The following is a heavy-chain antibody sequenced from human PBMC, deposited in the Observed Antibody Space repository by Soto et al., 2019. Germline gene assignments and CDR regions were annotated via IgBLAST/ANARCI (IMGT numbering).Heavy chain of an antibody. D-gene: IGHD6-25*01. V-gene: IGHV1-18*01. CDR1: GYSFSFYG. CDR2: INPSDGNR. J-gene: IGHJ5*02. CDR3: ARDRVRGYVSSGCFS. Sequence: QIQLVQSGAEWRKPGASVKVSCKASGYSFSFYGINWVRQAPGQGLEWMGWINPSDGNRNFAQKFEDRVPMTTATASNTVFLELRGLKSGDSGIYYCARDRVRGYVSSGCFSWGQGTIVTVSS.